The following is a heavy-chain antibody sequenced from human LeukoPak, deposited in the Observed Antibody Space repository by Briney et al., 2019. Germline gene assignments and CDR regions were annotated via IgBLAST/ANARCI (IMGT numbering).Heavy chain of an antibody. V-gene: IGHV3-23*01. CDR3: AKERPSYYDSSGYYPYYFDY. D-gene: IGHD3-22*01. Sequence: GGSLRLSCAASGFSFSSYAMSWVRQAPGKGLEWVSAISGSGGSTYYADSVKGRFTISRDNSRNTLYLQMNSLRAEDTAVYYCAKERPSYYDSSGYYPYYFDYWGQGTLVTVSS. CDR1: GFSFSSYA. J-gene: IGHJ4*02. CDR2: ISGSGGST.